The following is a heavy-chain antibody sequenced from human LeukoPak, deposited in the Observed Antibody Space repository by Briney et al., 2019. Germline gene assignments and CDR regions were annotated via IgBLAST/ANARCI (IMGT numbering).Heavy chain of an antibody. D-gene: IGHD5-18*01. V-gene: IGHV1-58*01. Sequence: SVKVSCKASGFSFTNSAVQWVRQARGQRLEWIGCIVVGSGNTIYVQKFQERVTITRDMSTSTAYMELSSLRSEDTAVYYCAAAYIGGAMVTNAFDIWGQGTMVTVSS. CDR3: AAAYIGGAMVTNAFDI. CDR2: IVVGSGNT. J-gene: IGHJ3*02. CDR1: GFSFTNSA.